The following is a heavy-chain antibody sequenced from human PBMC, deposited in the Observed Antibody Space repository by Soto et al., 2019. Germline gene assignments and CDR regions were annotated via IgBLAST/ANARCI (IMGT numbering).Heavy chain of an antibody. CDR3: VRDLDGSGSYYTDY. D-gene: IGHD3-10*01. CDR1: GYIFPNYG. Sequence: ASVKVSCKASGYIFPNYGISWVRQAPGQGLEWMGWISAYNANTNYAQKLQGRVTMTTDTSTSTAYMELRSLTSDDTAVYYCVRDLDGSGSYYTDYWGLGTMVTVYS. V-gene: IGHV1-18*01. J-gene: IGHJ4*02. CDR2: ISAYNANT.